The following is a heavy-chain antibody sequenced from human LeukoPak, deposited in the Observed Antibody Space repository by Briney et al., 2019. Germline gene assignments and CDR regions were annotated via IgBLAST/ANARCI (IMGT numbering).Heavy chain of an antibody. CDR1: GYTFTSYG. D-gene: IGHD6-6*01. CDR3: ARAGYSSSSPHYYMDV. V-gene: IGHV1-8*01. Sequence: VASVKVSCKASGYTFTSYGINWVRQATGQGLEWMGWMNPNSGNTGYAQKFQGRVTMTRNTSISTAYMELSSLRSEDTAVYYCARAGYSSSSPHYYMDVWGRGTTVTVSS. J-gene: IGHJ6*03. CDR2: MNPNSGNT.